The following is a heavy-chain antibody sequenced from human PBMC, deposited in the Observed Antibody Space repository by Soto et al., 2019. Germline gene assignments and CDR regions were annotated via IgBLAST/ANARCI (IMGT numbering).Heavy chain of an antibody. V-gene: IGHV5-51*01. CDR2: IYPGDSGT. CDR3: ASGYCSGGRCSRYGMDA. J-gene: IGHJ6*02. CDR1: GYSFTSYW. Sequence: PGESLKISCKGSGYSFTSYWIGWVRQMPGKGLEWMGIIYPGDSGTRYSPSFQGQVTISADKSISTAYLQWSSLKASDTAMYYCASGYCSGGRCSRYGMDAWGQGTTVTVSS. D-gene: IGHD2-15*01.